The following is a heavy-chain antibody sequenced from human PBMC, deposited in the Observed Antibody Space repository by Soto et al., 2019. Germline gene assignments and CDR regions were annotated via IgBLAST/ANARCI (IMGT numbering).Heavy chain of an antibody. D-gene: IGHD3-10*01. J-gene: IGHJ6*02. CDR2: ISYDGSNK. V-gene: IGHV3-30*18. CDR1: GFTFSSYG. CDR3: AKDLCTYYGSGSYIPLYYYYGMDV. Sequence: PGGSLRLSCAASGFTFSSYGMHWVRQAPGKGLEWVAVISYDGSNKYYADSVKGRFTISRDNSKNTLYLQMNSLRAEDTAVYYCAKDLCTYYGSGSYIPLYYYYGMDVWGQGTTVTVSS.